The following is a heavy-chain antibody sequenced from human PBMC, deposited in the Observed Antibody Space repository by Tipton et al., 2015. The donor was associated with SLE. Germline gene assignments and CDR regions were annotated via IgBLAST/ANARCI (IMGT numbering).Heavy chain of an antibody. CDR1: GGSISSGDYY. Sequence: TLSLTCTVSGGSISSGDYYWSWIRQPPGKGLEWIGYIYYSGSTYYNPSLKSRVTISVDTSKNQFSLKLSSVTAADTAVYYCARRSSSGVRFGFDYWGQGTLVTVSS. J-gene: IGHJ4*02. D-gene: IGHD6-19*01. V-gene: IGHV4-30-4*01. CDR2: IYYSGST. CDR3: ARRSSSGVRFGFDY.